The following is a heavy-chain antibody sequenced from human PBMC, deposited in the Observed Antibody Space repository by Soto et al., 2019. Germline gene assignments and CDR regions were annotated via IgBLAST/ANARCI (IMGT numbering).Heavy chain of an antibody. CDR3: AHNPGIAAAGSGARFFDY. V-gene: IGHV2-5*02. J-gene: IGHJ4*02. CDR2: IYWDDDK. D-gene: IGHD6-13*01. Sequence: SGPTLVNPTQTLTLTCTFSGLAFSTADRAVGWIRQAPGKALEWLALIYWDDDKYYSPSLKTRLTITKDTSKNQVVLTMTSMDPGDTATYYCAHNPGIAAAGSGARFFDYWGQGTLVTVSS. CDR1: GLAFSTADRA.